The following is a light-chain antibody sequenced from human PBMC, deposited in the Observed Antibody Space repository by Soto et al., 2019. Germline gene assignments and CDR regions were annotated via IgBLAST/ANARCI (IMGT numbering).Light chain of an antibody. Sequence: QSALTQPPSASGSPGQSVTISCTGTSSDVGGYNYVSWYQQHPGKAPKLMIYEVSKRPSGIHDRFSGSKSGNTASLTVSGLQAEDEDDYYCRSYAGSNTFYPFGTGTKLTVL. V-gene: IGLV2-8*01. CDR1: SSDVGGYNY. CDR3: RSYAGSNTFYP. CDR2: EVS. J-gene: IGLJ1*01.